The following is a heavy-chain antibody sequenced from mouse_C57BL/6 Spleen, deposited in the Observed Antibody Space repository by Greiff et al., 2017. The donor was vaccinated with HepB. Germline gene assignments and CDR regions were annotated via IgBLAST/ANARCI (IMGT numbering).Heavy chain of an antibody. CDR3: TRGSFNPGDYAMDY. J-gene: IGHJ4*01. Sequence: QVQLQQSGAELVRPGASVTLSCKASGYTFTDYEMHWVKQTPVHGLEWIGAIDPETGGTAYNQKFKGKAILTADKSSSTAYMELRSLTSEDSAVYYCTRGSFNPGDYAMDYWGRGTSVTVSS. V-gene: IGHV1-15*01. CDR2: IDPETGGT. CDR1: GYTFTDYE.